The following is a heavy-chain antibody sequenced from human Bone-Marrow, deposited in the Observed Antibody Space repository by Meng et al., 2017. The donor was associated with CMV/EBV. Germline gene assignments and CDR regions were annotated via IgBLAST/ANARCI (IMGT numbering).Heavy chain of an antibody. CDR3: ATSSAAVNWFDP. D-gene: IGHD6-6*01. J-gene: IGHJ5*02. CDR2: INPNSGGT. V-gene: IGHV1-2*02. Sequence: ASVKVSCKASGYTLTDYYMHWVRQAPGQGLEWMGWINPNSGGTNYAQKFQGRVTMTRDTSISTAYMELSRLRSDDTAVYYCATSSAAVNWFDPWGQGTLVTVSS. CDR1: GYTLTDYY.